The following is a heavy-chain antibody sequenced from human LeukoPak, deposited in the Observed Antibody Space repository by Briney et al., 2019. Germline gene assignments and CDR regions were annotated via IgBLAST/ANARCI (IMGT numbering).Heavy chain of an antibody. Sequence: SETLSLTCTVSGYSISSGYYWGWIRQPPGKGLEWIGSIYYSGSTYYKSSLKSRVTMSVDTSKNQFSLKLNSVTAADTAVYYCARNRYYYGSGNYGVPNWFDPWGQGTLVTVSS. CDR3: ARNRYYYGSGNYGVPNWFDP. CDR2: IYYSGST. J-gene: IGHJ5*02. V-gene: IGHV4-38-2*02. D-gene: IGHD3-10*01. CDR1: GYSISSGYY.